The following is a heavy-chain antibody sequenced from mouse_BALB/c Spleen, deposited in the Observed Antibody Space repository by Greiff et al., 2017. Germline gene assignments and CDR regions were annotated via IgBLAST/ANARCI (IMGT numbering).Heavy chain of an antibody. Sequence: VMLVESGGDLVKPGGSLKLSCAASGFTFSSYGMSWVRQTPDKRLEWVATISSGGSYTYYPDSVKGRFTISRDNAKNTLYLQMSSLKSEDTAMYYCARDYDYDPFAYWGQGTLVTVSA. CDR3: ARDYDYDPFAY. D-gene: IGHD2-4*01. CDR2: ISSGGSYT. CDR1: GFTFSSYG. V-gene: IGHV5-6*02. J-gene: IGHJ3*01.